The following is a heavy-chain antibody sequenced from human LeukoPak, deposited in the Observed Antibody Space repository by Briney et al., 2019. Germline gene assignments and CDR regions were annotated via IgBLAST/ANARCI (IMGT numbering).Heavy chain of an antibody. D-gene: IGHD2-15*01. CDR1: GYTFTGYY. V-gene: IGHV1-2*06. CDR3: AREAVVVVAATDYYYYYTDV. J-gene: IGHJ6*03. Sequence: ASVKVSCKASGYTFTGYYMHWVRQAPGQGLEWMGRINPNSGGTNYAQKFQGRVTMTRDTSISTAYMELSRLRSDDTAVYYCAREAVVVVAATDYYYYYTDVWGKGTTVTVSS. CDR2: INPNSGGT.